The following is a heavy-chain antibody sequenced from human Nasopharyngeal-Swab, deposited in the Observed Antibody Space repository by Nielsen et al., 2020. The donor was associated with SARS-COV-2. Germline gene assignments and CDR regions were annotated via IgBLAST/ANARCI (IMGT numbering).Heavy chain of an antibody. CDR1: GGSFSGYY. V-gene: IGHV4-34*01. Sequence: SATLSLTCAVYGGSFSGYYWSWIRQPPGKGLEWIGEINHSGSTNYNPSLKSRVTISVDTSKNQFSLKLGSVTAADTAVYYCARVGQLVLRYYYYYGMDVWGQGTTVTVSS. J-gene: IGHJ6*02. CDR2: INHSGST. CDR3: ARVGQLVLRYYYYYGMDV. D-gene: IGHD6-6*01.